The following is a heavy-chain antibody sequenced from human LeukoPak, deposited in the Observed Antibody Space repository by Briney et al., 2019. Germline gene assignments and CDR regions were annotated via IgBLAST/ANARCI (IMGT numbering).Heavy chain of an antibody. D-gene: IGHD3-22*01. CDR2: IYPDDSDT. CDR3: ARLGDSSGYAYNWFDP. Sequence: GESLQISCKGSGYRFTSYWIGWVRQMPGRGLEWMGIIYPDDSDTRYSPSFQGHVTISADKSISTAYLQWSSLKASDTAMYYCARLGDSSGYAYNWFDPWGQGTLVTVSS. CDR1: GYRFTSYW. V-gene: IGHV5-51*01. J-gene: IGHJ5*02.